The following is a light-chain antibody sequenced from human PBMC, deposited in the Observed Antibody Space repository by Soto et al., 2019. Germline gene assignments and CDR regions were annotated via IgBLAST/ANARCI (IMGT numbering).Light chain of an antibody. CDR3: QQYYSYLWT. CDR1: QGISSY. CDR2: AAS. J-gene: IGKJ1*01. Sequence: AIRMTQSPSSPSASTGDRVTITCRASQGISSYLAWYQQKPGKAPKLLIYAASTLQSGVPSRFSGSGSGTDFTLTISCLQSEDFATYYCQQYYSYLWTFGQGTKVDIK. V-gene: IGKV1-8*01.